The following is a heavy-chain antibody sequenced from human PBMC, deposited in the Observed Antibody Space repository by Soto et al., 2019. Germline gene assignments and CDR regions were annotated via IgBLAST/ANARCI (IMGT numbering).Heavy chain of an antibody. CDR2: LSYRGSP. D-gene: IGHD1-1*01. Sequence: SETLSLTCTVSGGSISSTGYYWAWVRQPPGKGLEWIGTLSYRGSPSYNLHLKGRVTISADTSKNQLSLRLHSVTAADTASYFCATLFWGITGTPGRHVARFDPWGQGTLVTVSS. CDR3: ATLFWGITGTPGRHVARFDP. CDR1: GGSISSTGYY. J-gene: IGHJ5*02. V-gene: IGHV4-39*01.